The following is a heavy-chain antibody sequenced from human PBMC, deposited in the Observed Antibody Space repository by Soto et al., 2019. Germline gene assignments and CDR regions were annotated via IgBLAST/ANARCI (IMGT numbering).Heavy chain of an antibody. CDR3: ARDLASYYYGSGSPSFG. CDR1: GFTFSSYS. D-gene: IGHD3-10*01. V-gene: IGHV3-48*02. Sequence: GGSLRLSCAASGFTFSSYSMNWVRQAPGKGLEWVSYISSSSSTIYYADSVKGRFTISRDNAKNSLYLQMNSLRDEDTAVYYCARDLASYYYGSGSPSFGWGQGTLVTVSS. CDR2: ISSSSSTI. J-gene: IGHJ4*02.